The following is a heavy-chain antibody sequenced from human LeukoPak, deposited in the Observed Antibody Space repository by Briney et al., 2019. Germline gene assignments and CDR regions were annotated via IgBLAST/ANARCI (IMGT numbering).Heavy chain of an antibody. V-gene: IGHV1-69*06. D-gene: IGHD5-18*01. CDR3: ARLYVDTAMVDFDY. Sequence: SLKLSCKASGGTFSSYAISWVRQAPGQGLEWMGGIIPIFGTANYAQKFQGRVTITADKSTSTAYMELSSLRSEDTAVYYCARLYVDTAMVDFDYWGQGTLVTVSS. J-gene: IGHJ4*02. CDR1: GGTFSSYA. CDR2: IIPIFGTA.